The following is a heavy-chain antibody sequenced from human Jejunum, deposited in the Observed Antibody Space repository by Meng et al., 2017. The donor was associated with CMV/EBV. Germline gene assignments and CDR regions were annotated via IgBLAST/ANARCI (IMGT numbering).Heavy chain of an antibody. CDR1: FGSYA. V-gene: IGHV3-23*01. CDR3: AKVLNPPRMRFSYYGMDV. D-gene: IGHD3-10*01. CDR2: ISTSGVSA. J-gene: IGHJ6*02. Sequence: FGSYAMTWVSQGPGKGLDWVSTISTSGVSAYYADSVKGRFTISRDNSKNTLYLQINSLRADDTAVYYCAKVLNPPRMRFSYYGMDVWGQGTTVTVSS.